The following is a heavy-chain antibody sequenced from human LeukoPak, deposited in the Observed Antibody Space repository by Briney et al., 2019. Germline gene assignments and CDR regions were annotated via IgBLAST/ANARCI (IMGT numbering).Heavy chain of an antibody. CDR1: GFTFSSYG. V-gene: IGHV3-30*18. Sequence: PGGSLRLSCGASGFTFSSYGMHWVRQAPGKGLELVAVISYDGSNKYYADSVKGRFTISRDNSKNTLYLQMNSLRAEDTAVYYCAKGTSFDYWGQGTLVTVSS. J-gene: IGHJ4*02. CDR3: AKGTSFDY. CDR2: ISYDGSNK.